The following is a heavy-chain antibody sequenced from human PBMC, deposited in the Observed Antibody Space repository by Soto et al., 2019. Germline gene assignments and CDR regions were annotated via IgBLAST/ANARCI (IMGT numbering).Heavy chain of an antibody. CDR2: IHHSGST. Sequence: QVQLQQWGRGLLKPSETLSLTCAVYVGSFSGYYWSWLRQPPGKGLEWIGEIHHSGSTNYNPSLKSRVTISVDTSKYQFSLKLSSVTAADTAVYYCARGSAMMVAVERDAPDKDYLDYWGQGNLVTVSS. V-gene: IGHV4-34*01. CDR1: VGSFSGYY. D-gene: IGHD3-22*01. CDR3: ARGSAMMVAVERDAPDKDYLDY. J-gene: IGHJ4*02.